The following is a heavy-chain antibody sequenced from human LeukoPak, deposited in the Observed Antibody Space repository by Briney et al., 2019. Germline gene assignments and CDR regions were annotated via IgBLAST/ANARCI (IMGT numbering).Heavy chain of an antibody. CDR3: ARVIVVVPAAIPYYGMDV. CDR2: ISAYSGNT. Sequence: ASVKVSCKASGYTFTSYGISWVRQAPGQGLEWMGWISAYSGNTNYAQKLQGRVTMTTHTSTSTAYMELRSLRSDDTAVYYCARVIVVVPAAIPYYGMDVWGQGTTVTVSS. CDR1: GYTFTSYG. J-gene: IGHJ6*02. V-gene: IGHV1-18*01. D-gene: IGHD2-2*02.